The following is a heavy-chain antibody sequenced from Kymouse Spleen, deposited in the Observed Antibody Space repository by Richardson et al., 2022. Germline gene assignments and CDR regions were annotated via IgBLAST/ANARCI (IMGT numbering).Heavy chain of an antibody. CDR3: AKDRGFRTMVYFDY. CDR2: ISYDGSNK. J-gene: IGHJ4*02. Sequence: QVQLVESGGGVVQPGRSLRLSCAASGFTFSSYGMHWVRQAPGKGLEWVAVISYDGSNKYYADSVKGRFTISRDNSKNTLYLQMNSLRAEDTAVYYCAKDRGFRTMVYFDYWGQGTLVTVSS. D-gene: IGHD3-10*01. CDR1: GFTFSSYG. V-gene: IGHV3-30*18.